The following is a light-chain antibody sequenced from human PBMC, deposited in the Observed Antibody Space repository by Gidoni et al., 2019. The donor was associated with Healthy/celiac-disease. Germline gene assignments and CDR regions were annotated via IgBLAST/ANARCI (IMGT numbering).Light chain of an antibody. CDR2: AAS. CDR3: QQSYSTPRSLT. J-gene: IGKJ4*01. CDR1: QSISSY. Sequence: DLQMTHSPFSLSASVGDRVTITCRASQSISSYLHWYQQKPGKAPKLLIYAASSLQSGVPPRFSGSGSGTDFTLTISSLQPEDFATYYCQQSYSTPRSLTFGGGTKVEIK. V-gene: IGKV1-39*01.